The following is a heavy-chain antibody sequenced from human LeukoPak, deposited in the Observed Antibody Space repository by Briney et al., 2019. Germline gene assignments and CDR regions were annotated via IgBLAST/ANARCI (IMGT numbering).Heavy chain of an antibody. V-gene: IGHV3-23*01. Sequence: GGSLRLSSVGSEFTFSSYAMSWVRQAPGKGLEWVSSTSGRGDTTYYADSVKGRFTISRDNSKNTLYLQMNNLRADDTAVFYCVKETGHNWGYFEFWGQGTLVTVSS. J-gene: IGHJ4*02. CDR3: VKETGHNWGYFEF. CDR1: EFTFSSYA. D-gene: IGHD7-27*01. CDR2: TSGRGDTT.